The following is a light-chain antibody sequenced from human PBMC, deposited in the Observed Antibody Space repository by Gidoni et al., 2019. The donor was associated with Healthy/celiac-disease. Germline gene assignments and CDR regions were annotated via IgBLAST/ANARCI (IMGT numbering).Light chain of an antibody. CDR1: QSISSY. J-gene: IGKJ1*01. Sequence: DIEMTQSPSSMSASIGVRVTITCRASQSISSYLKWYQQKPGKAPKLLIYSASSLQSGVPSRFSGSGSGTDFTLTISSLQAEDFATYYCQQSFSAPRTFGQXTKVEIK. CDR3: QQSFSAPRT. V-gene: IGKV1-39*01. CDR2: SAS.